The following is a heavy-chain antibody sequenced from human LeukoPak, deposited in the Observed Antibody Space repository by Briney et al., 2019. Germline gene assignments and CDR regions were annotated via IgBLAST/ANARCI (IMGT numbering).Heavy chain of an antibody. CDR1: GGTFSSYT. D-gene: IGHD6-13*01. V-gene: IGHV1-69*02. J-gene: IGHJ4*02. CDR2: IIPILGIA. Sequence: SVKVSCKASGGTFSSYTISWVRQAPGQGLEWMGRIIPILGIANYAQKFQGRVTITADKSMSTAYMELSSLRSEDTAVYYCARAGAAGSLPVDYWGQGTLVTVSS. CDR3: ARAGAAGSLPVDY.